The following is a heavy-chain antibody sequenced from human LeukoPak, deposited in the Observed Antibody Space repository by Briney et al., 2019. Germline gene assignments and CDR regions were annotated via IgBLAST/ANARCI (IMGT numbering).Heavy chain of an antibody. J-gene: IGHJ5*02. CDR1: GFTFSSYA. CDR3: VKDGLPGNGVYDWFDH. CDR2: ISYDGSNK. D-gene: IGHD5/OR15-5a*01. V-gene: IGHV3-30*07. Sequence: GGSLRLSCAASGFTFSSYAMHWVRQAPGKGLEWVAVISYDGSNKYYADSVKGRFTISRDNSKNTLYLQINSLRAEDTAIYYCVKDGLPGNGVYDWFDHWARELWSPSLQ.